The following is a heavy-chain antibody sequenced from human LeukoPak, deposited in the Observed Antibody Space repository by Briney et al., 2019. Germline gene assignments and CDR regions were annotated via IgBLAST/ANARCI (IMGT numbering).Heavy chain of an antibody. D-gene: IGHD4-11*01. Sequence: KPSETLSLTCTVSGGSISSGGYYWSWIRQHPGKGLEWIGYIYYSGSTYYNASLKSRVTISVDTSKNQFSLKLSSVTAADTAVYYCAARHDYSNYVGYWGQGTLVTVSS. CDR1: GGSISSGGYY. V-gene: IGHV4-31*03. J-gene: IGHJ4*02. CDR3: AARHDYSNYVGY. CDR2: IYYSGST.